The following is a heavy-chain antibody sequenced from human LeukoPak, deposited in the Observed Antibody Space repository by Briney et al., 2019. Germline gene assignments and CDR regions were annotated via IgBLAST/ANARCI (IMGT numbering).Heavy chain of an antibody. V-gene: IGHV4-39*07. CDR3: SRETSSSSTI. J-gene: IGHJ4*02. CDR1: GGSISSSSYY. Sequence: SETLSLTCTVSGGSISSSSYYWAWIRQPPGKGLEWIGSIYYSGTTYYNPSLKSRVTISIDTSKNQFSLKLNSVTAADTAVYYCSRETSSSSTIWGQGTLVTVSS. CDR2: IYYSGTT. D-gene: IGHD6-6*01.